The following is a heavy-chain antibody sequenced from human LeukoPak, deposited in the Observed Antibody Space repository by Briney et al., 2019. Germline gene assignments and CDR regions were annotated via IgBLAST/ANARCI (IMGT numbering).Heavy chain of an antibody. V-gene: IGHV4-59*01. CDR2: IYYSGST. J-gene: IGHJ4*02. Sequence: SETLSLTCTVSGGSINSYYWSWIRQPPGKGLEWIGDIYYSGSTNYNPSLKSRVTISVDTSKNQFSLRLSSVTAADTALYYCARVTGYMVEDYFDYWGQGTLVTVSS. CDR1: GGSINSYY. CDR3: ARVTGYMVEDYFDY. D-gene: IGHD6-13*01.